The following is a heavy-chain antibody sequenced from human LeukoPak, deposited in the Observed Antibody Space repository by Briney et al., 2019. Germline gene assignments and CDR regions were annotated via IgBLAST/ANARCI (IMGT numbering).Heavy chain of an antibody. J-gene: IGHJ4*02. Sequence: SETLSLTCTVSGGSISSSSYSWGWIRQPPGKGLEWIGSIYYSGSTYYNPSLKSRVTISVDTSKNQFSLKLSSVTAADTAVYYCVRYCSSTTCYTRAVDYWGQGTLVTVSS. D-gene: IGHD2-2*02. CDR2: IYYSGST. CDR1: GGSISSSSYS. CDR3: VRYCSSTTCYTRAVDY. V-gene: IGHV4-39*01.